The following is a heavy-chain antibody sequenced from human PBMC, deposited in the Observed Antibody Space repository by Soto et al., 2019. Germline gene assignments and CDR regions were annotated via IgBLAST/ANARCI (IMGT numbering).Heavy chain of an antibody. D-gene: IGHD6-13*01. Sequence: ASVKVSCKASGYTFTSYYMHWVRQAPGQGLEWMGIINPSGGSTSYAQKFQGRVTMSRDTSTSTVYMELSSLRSEDTAVYYCACFTDAGNTDIYFRAQRTAVTVSS. CDR2: INPSGGST. CDR3: ACFTDAGNTDIYF. V-gene: IGHV1-46*01. J-gene: IGHJ4*02. CDR1: GYTFTSYY.